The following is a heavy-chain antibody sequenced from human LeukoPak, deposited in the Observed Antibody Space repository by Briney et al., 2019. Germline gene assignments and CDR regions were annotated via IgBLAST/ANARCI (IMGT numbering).Heavy chain of an antibody. V-gene: IGHV4-39*07. Sequence: PSETLSLTCAVSGAFVSGSNYYWGWIRQPPGKGLEWIGNIYSSGRTYYNASLQSRVTISIDTSKNQFSLKLSSMIAADTAVYYCARVSSSWYQDWYFDLWGRGTLVTVPS. D-gene: IGHD6-13*01. J-gene: IGHJ2*01. CDR1: GAFVSGSNYY. CDR2: IYSSGRT. CDR3: ARVSSSWYQDWYFDL.